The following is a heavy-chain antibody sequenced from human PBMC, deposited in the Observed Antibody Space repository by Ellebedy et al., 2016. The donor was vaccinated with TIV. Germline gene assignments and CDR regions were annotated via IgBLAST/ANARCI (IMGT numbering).Heavy chain of an antibody. D-gene: IGHD2-2*01. J-gene: IGHJ3*02. CDR1: GFTFSSYA. Sequence: GESLKISCAASGFTFSSYAMSWVRQAPGKGLEWVSGISGSGGSTYYADSVKGRFTISRDNAKNTLYLQMNSVRAEDTAVYYCAREVLPSSKGGPFDIWGQGTMVTVSS. CDR3: AREVLPSSKGGPFDI. CDR2: ISGSGGST. V-gene: IGHV3-23*01.